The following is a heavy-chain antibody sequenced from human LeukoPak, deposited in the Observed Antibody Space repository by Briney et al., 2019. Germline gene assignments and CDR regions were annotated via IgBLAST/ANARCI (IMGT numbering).Heavy chain of an antibody. CDR3: ARDQSAHYYYYMDV. Sequence: SETLSLTCTVSGGSISSYYWSWIRQPAGKGLEWIGRIYTSGSTNYNPSLKSRVTMSVDTSKNQFSLKLSSVTAADTAVYYCARDQSAHYYYYMDVWGKGTRVTVSS. J-gene: IGHJ6*03. CDR2: IYTSGST. CDR1: GGSISSYY. V-gene: IGHV4-4*07.